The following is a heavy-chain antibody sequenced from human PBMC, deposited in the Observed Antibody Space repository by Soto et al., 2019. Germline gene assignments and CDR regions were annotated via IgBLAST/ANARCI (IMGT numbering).Heavy chain of an antibody. D-gene: IGHD1-1*01. CDR2: ISYDGSNK. CDR1: GFTFSSYA. CDR3: ARPQGTYYFDY. Sequence: QVQLVESGGGVVQPGRSLRLSCAASGFTFSSYAMHWVRQAQGKGLEWVAVISYDGSNKYYADSVKGRFTISRDNSKNTLYLQMNSLRAEDTAVYYCARPQGTYYFDYWGQGTLVTVSS. V-gene: IGHV3-30-3*01. J-gene: IGHJ4*02.